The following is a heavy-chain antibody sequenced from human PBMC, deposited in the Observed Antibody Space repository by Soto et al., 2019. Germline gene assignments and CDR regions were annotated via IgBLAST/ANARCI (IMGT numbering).Heavy chain of an antibody. CDR1: GYTFTSYT. CDR3: AKGRGLSYYDSSQWLFDY. Sequence: QVQLVQSGAEVKKPGASVNVSCKTSGYTFTSYTIHWVRQAPGQRLEWMGWIIDGNGYTQNSEKFQGRVTITRDTSASTVYMELSSLTFEDTAVYYCAKGRGLSYYDSSQWLFDYWGQGTLVTVSS. CDR2: IIDGNGYT. J-gene: IGHJ4*02. D-gene: IGHD3-22*01. V-gene: IGHV1-3*01.